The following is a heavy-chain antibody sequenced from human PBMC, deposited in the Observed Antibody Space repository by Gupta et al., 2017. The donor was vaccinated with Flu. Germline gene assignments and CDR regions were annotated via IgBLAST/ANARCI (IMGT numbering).Heavy chain of an antibody. CDR2: ISYDGNNK. D-gene: IGHD6-13*01. CDR3: AKDLNSGSWHKGGDY. CDR1: GFIFSSYG. V-gene: IGHV3-30*18. J-gene: IGHJ4*02. Sequence: QVQLVDSGGGVVQPGRSLRLSCAASGFIFSSYGMHWVRQAPGKGLEWVAIISYDGNNKFYADSVKGRFTISRDNSKNTVYLQMNSLRAEDTAVYYCAKDLNSGSWHKGGDYWGQGTLVTVSS.